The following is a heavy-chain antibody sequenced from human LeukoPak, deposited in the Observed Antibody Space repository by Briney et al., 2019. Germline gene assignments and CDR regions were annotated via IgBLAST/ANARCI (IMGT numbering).Heavy chain of an antibody. V-gene: IGHV4-39*01. D-gene: IGHD6-13*01. CDR2: IYYSGNT. Sequence: SETLSLTCTVSGGSLSSSSYYWGWIRQPPGKGLEWIGSIYYSGNTYYNPSHKSRVTISVDTSKNQFSLKLSSVTAADTAVYYCARLFSSSWYRGAFDLWGQGTMVTVSS. CDR1: GGSLSSSSYY. J-gene: IGHJ3*01. CDR3: ARLFSSSWYRGAFDL.